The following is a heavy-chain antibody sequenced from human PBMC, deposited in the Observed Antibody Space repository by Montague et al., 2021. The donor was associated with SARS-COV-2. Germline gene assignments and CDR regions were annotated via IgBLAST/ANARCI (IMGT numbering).Heavy chain of an antibody. J-gene: IGHJ3*02. CDR3: ASSGITLTGPDAFDI. Sequence: CAISGDSVSSKSVAWNWIRQSPSRGLEWLGRTYYRSKWDSDYAESVKRQLVITPDTSKNQVSLQLNSVIPENTAVYFCASSGITLTGPDAFDIWGQGTMVTVSS. CDR2: TYYRSKWDS. D-gene: IGHD3-9*01. CDR1: GDSVSSKSVA. V-gene: IGHV6-1*01.